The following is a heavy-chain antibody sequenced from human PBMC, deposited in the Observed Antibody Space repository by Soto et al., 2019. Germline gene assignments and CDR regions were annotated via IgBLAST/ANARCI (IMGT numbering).Heavy chain of an antibody. V-gene: IGHV3-30-3*01. D-gene: IGHD2-2*01. J-gene: IGHJ4*02. CDR1: GFTFSSYA. CDR3: ARGPSSMTRFDY. Sequence: GWSLILSCAASGFTFSSYAMHWVRQAPGKGLEWVAVISYDGSNKYYADSVKGRFTISRDNSKNTLYVQMNSLRAEDTAVYYCARGPSSMTRFDYWGKGNLVTVYS. CDR2: ISYDGSNK.